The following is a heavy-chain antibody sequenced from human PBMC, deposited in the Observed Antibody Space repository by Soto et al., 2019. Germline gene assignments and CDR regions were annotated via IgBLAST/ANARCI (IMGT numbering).Heavy chain of an antibody. D-gene: IGHD2-15*01. CDR2: IIPIFGTA. CDR3: ARPLGYCSGGSCYKWFDP. J-gene: IGHJ5*02. Sequence: SVKVSCKASGGTFSSYAISWVRQAPGQGLEWMGGIIPIFGTANYAQKFQGRVTITANESTSTAYMELSSLRSEDTAVYYCARPLGYCSGGSCYKWFDPWGQGTLVTVSS. CDR1: GGTFSSYA. V-gene: IGHV1-69*13.